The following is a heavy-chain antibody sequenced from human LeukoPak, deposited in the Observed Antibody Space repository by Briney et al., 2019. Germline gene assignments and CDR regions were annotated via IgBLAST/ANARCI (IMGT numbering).Heavy chain of an antibody. V-gene: IGHV3-30*01. Sequence: GRSLRLSCAASGFTFSSYAMHWVRQAPGKGLEWVAVISYDGSNKYYADSVEGRFTISRDNSKNTLYLQMNSLRAEDTAVYYCANMDPARADPTVTTPLVGMDVWGQGTTVTVSS. J-gene: IGHJ6*02. CDR1: GFTFSSYA. D-gene: IGHD4-17*01. CDR2: ISYDGSNK. CDR3: ANMDPARADPTVTTPLVGMDV.